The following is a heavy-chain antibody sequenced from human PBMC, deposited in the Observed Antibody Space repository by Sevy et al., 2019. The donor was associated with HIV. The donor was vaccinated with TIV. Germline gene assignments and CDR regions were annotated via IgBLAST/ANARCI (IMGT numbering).Heavy chain of an antibody. CDR2: VKKDGSEK. D-gene: IGHD3-10*01. CDR3: ARDPPLVIRGVIRVNHYGVDV. V-gene: IGHV3-7*01. Sequence: GESLKISCAASGFTFSSYWMSWVRQAPGKGLEWVANVKKDGSEKYYVDSVKGRFTISRDNAKNSLYLQMNSLRAEDTAVYYCARDPPLVIRGVIRVNHYGVDVWGQGTTVTVSS. J-gene: IGHJ6*02. CDR1: GFTFSSYW.